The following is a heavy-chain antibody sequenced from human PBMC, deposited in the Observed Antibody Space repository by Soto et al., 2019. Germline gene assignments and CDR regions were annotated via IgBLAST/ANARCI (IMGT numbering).Heavy chain of an antibody. D-gene: IGHD4-17*01. Sequence: PGESLKISCKASGYRFTSYCIGWVRQMPGKGLELMGIIHPGDSETRYSPSFQGQVTISVEKSTSTAYLQWSSLKASDTAMYYCARHNKPVTSRDYFDQWGQGTLVTVSS. J-gene: IGHJ4*02. CDR3: ARHNKPVTSRDYFDQ. V-gene: IGHV5-51*01. CDR2: IHPGDSET. CDR1: GYRFTSYC.